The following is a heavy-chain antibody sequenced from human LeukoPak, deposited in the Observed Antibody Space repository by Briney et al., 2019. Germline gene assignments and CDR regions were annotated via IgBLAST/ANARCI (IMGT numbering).Heavy chain of an antibody. CDR1: VGTFSSYA. V-gene: IGHV1-69*05. Sequence: GASVKVSCKASVGTFSSYAISWVRQAPGQGLEWMGGIIAIFGTANYAQKFQGRVTITTDESTSTAYMELSSLRSEDTAVYYCARSSVTTRPGYYYYYMAVWGKGTTVTVSS. D-gene: IGHD4-11*01. CDR2: IIAIFGTA. J-gene: IGHJ6*03. CDR3: ARSSVTTRPGYYYYYMAV.